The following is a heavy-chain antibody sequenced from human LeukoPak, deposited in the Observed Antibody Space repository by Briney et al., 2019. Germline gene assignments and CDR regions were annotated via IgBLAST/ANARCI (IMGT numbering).Heavy chain of an antibody. Sequence: SETLSLTCTVSGGSISSGSYYWSWIRQPAGKGLEWIGRIYTSGSTNYNPSLKSRVTMSVDTSKNQFSLKLSSVTAADTAVYYCARGGLSSSGAFDIWGQGTMVTVSS. V-gene: IGHV4-61*02. D-gene: IGHD6-6*01. CDR1: GGSISSGSYY. CDR2: IYTSGST. CDR3: ARGGLSSSGAFDI. J-gene: IGHJ3*02.